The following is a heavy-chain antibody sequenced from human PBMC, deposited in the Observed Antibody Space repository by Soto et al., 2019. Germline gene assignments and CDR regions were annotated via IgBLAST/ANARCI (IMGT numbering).Heavy chain of an antibody. V-gene: IGHV3-74*01. D-gene: IGHD4-17*01. Sequence: GGSLRLSCAASGITFSSYWMHWVRQAPGKGLVWVSRINSDGSSTSYADSVKGRFTISRDNAKNTLYLQMNSLRAEDTAVYYCARDDYGDPEDKYYYYYYGMDVWGQGTTVTVSS. J-gene: IGHJ6*02. CDR2: INSDGSST. CDR1: GITFSSYW. CDR3: ARDDYGDPEDKYYYYYYGMDV.